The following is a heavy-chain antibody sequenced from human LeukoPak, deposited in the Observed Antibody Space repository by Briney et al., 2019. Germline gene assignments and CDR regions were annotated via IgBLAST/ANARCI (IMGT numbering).Heavy chain of an antibody. CDR3: ARGGITMVRGVMRDMDV. CDR2: INHSGST. V-gene: IGHV4-34*01. Sequence: SETLSLTCAVYGGSFSGYYWSWIRQPPGKGLEWIGEINHSGSTNYNPSLKSRVTISVDTSKNQFSLKLSSVTAADTAVYYCARGGITMVRGVMRDMDVWGKGTTVTVSS. D-gene: IGHD3-10*01. CDR1: GGSFSGYY. J-gene: IGHJ6*03.